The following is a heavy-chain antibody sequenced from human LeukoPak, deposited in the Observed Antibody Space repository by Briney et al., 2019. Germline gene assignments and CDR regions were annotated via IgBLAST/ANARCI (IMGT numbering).Heavy chain of an antibody. Sequence: SETLSLTCAVYGGSFSGYYWSWIRQPPGKGLEWIGEINHSGSTNYNPSLKSRVTISVDTSKNQFSLKLSSVTAADTAVYYCARLVLWFGDHFDYWGQGTLVTVSS. D-gene: IGHD3-10*01. J-gene: IGHJ4*02. CDR1: GGSFSGYY. CDR3: ARLVLWFGDHFDY. CDR2: INHSGST. V-gene: IGHV4-34*01.